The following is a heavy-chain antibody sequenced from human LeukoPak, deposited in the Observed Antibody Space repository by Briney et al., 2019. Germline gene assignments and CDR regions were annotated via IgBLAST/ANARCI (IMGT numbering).Heavy chain of an antibody. CDR1: GGTFSSYA. J-gene: IGHJ3*02. CDR2: IIPIFGTA. CDR3: ARDLGGAPGAFDI. Sequence: EASVKLSCKSSGGTFSSYAISWVRQAPGQGLEWMGGIIPIFGTANYAQKFQGRVTITADESTSTAYMELSSLRSEDTAVYYCARDLGGAPGAFDIWGQGTMVTVSS. V-gene: IGHV1-69*13. D-gene: IGHD2-21*01.